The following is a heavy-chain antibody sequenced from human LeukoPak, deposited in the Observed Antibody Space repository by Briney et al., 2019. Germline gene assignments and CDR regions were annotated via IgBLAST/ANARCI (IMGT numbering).Heavy chain of an antibody. CDR1: GFTFDDYA. V-gene: IGHV3-9*01. J-gene: IGHJ6*02. Sequence: GRSLRLSCAASGFTFDDYAMHWVRQAPGKGLEWVSGISWNSGSIGYADSVKGRFTIPRDNAKDSLYLQMNSLRAEDTALYYCAKDIARYYYYYGMDVWGQGTTVTVSS. CDR3: AKDIARYYYYYGMDV. CDR2: ISWNSGSI.